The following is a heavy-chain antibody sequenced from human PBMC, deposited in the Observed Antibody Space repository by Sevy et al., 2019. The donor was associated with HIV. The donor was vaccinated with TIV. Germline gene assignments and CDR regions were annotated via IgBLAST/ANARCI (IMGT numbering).Heavy chain of an antibody. Sequence: SETLSLTCAVSGGSISSVNWWHWVRQPPGKGLEWIGEIYHSGSPNYNPSLKSRVTISVDNSKNQFSLKLSSVTAADTAVYYCARGGETPRGFDPWGQGSLVTVSS. CDR2: IYHSGSP. J-gene: IGHJ5*02. CDR1: GGSISSVNW. V-gene: IGHV4-4*02. CDR3: ARGGETPRGFDP. D-gene: IGHD3-16*01.